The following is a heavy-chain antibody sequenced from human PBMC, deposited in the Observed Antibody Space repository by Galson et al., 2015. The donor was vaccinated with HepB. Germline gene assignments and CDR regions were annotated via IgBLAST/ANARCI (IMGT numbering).Heavy chain of an antibody. Sequence: SVKVSCKASGGTFSSYAISWVRQAPGQGLEWMGRIIPILGIANYAQKFQGRVTITADKSTSTAYMELSSLRSEDTAVYYCARESRTYYYDSRGYSHWGQGTLVTVSS. CDR1: GGTFSSYA. V-gene: IGHV1-69*04. J-gene: IGHJ4*02. CDR3: ARESRTYYYDSRGYSH. CDR2: IIPILGIA. D-gene: IGHD3-22*01.